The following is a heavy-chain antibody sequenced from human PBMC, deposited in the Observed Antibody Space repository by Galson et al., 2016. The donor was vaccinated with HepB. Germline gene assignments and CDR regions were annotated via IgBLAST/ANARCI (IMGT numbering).Heavy chain of an antibody. CDR2: IFVDGTT. CDR1: GFSVSDNY. V-gene: IGHV3-53*01. J-gene: IGHJ4*01. CDR3: AREVEGLTYFDS. Sequence: RLSCAVSGFSVSDNYISWVRQAPGKGLEWVSNIFVDGTTYHSDSVRGRFSVSRDTSTNTLFLQMDSLRAEDTAVYYCAREVEGLTYFDSCGLGTLVTVSS. D-gene: IGHD5-24*01.